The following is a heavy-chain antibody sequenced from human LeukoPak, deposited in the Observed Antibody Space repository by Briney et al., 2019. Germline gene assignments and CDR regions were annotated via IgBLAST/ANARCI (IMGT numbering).Heavy chain of an antibody. D-gene: IGHD6-13*01. CDR3: AKEHSSSYYYYYGMGV. CDR2: IRDDGSNK. V-gene: IGHV3-30*02. J-gene: IGHJ6*02. CDR1: GFTFSSYG. Sequence: GGSLRLSCAASGFTFSSYGMHWVRQAPGKGLEWVSFIRDDGSNKYYADSVKGRFTISRDNSKNTLYLQMNSLRAEDTALYYCAKEHSSSYYYYYGMGVWGQGTTVTVSS.